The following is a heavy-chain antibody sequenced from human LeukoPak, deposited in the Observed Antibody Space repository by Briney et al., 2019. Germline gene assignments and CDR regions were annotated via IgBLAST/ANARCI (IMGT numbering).Heavy chain of an antibody. D-gene: IGHD6-19*01. CDR2: IHPEGNEK. CDR1: GFSFTNFW. V-gene: IGHV3-7*01. Sequence: GGSLRLSCAVSGFSFTNFWMSWVRQAPGRGLEWVANIHPEGNEKYHVESVKGRFTISRDNTKNLLFLQMNGLRVEDTAVYYCAKKPRIAVAGYYFDWWGQGTLVTVSS. J-gene: IGHJ4*02. CDR3: AKKPRIAVAGYYFDW.